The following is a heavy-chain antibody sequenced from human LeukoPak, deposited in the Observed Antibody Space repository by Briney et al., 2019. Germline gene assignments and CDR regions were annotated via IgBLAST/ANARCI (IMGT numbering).Heavy chain of an antibody. J-gene: IGHJ5*01. V-gene: IGHV1-2*02. Sequence: ASVKVSCKASGYTFTGYYMHWVRQAPGQGLEWMGWINPNSGGTNYAQKFQGRVTMTRDTSISTAYMELSRLRSDDTAVYYCARDPVDTAMVRFDSWGQGTLVTVSS. CDR2: INPNSGGT. CDR3: ARDPVDTAMVRFDS. D-gene: IGHD5-18*01. CDR1: GYTFTGYY.